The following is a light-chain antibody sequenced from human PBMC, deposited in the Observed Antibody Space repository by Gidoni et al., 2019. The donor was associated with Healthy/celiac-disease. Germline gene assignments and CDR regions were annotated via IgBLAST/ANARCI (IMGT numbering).Light chain of an antibody. J-gene: IGKJ3*01. CDR1: QSLVYSDGNTY. V-gene: IGKV2-30*01. CDR2: KVS. Sequence: DVVMTQSPLSLPVTLGQPASISCRSSQSLVYSDGNTYLNWFQQRPGQSPRRLIYKVSNRDSGVPDRFSGSGSGTDFTLKISRVEAEDVGVYYCMQGTYWSTRGYFTFGPGTKVDIK. CDR3: MQGTYWSTRGYFT.